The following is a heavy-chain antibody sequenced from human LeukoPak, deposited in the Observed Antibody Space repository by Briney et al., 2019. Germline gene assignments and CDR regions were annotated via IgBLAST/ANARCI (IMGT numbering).Heavy chain of an antibody. D-gene: IGHD5-12*01. J-gene: IGHJ4*02. CDR1: GFTFSSYA. CDR2: ISGSGGST. V-gene: IGHV3-23*01. Sequence: GGSLRLSCAASGFTFSSYAMSWVRQAPGKGLEWVPAISGSGGSTYYADSVKGRFTISRDNSKNTLYLQMNSLRAEDTAVYYCAKDRGYSGYDLVGSDYWGQGTLVTVSS. CDR3: AKDRGYSGYDLVGSDY.